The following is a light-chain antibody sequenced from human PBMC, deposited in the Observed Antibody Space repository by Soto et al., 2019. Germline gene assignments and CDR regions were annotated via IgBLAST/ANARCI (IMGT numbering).Light chain of an antibody. CDR1: SSDVGGYNY. J-gene: IGLJ2*01. CDR3: SSYTSSSTYVV. V-gene: IGLV2-14*01. CDR2: DVS. Sequence: QSALTQPASVSGSPGQSITISCTGTSSDVGGYNYVSWYQQHPGKAPKLRIYDVSNRPSGVSNRFSGSKSGNTASLTISGLQAEDAADYYCSSYTSSSTYVVFGGGTKLTVL.